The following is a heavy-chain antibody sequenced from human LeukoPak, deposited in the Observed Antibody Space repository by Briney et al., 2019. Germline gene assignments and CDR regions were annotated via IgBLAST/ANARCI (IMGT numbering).Heavy chain of an antibody. CDR2: ITGGSRGT. CDR1: GFTFSSYT. CDR3: ANMNWNDLNWFDP. J-gene: IGHJ5*02. D-gene: IGHD1-1*01. V-gene: IGHV3-23*01. Sequence: GGSLRLSCAASGFTFSSYTMTWVRQAPGKGLKWVSSITGGSRGTYYADSVKGRFTISRDNSKNTLYLQMNSLRAEDTAVYYCANMNWNDLNWFDPWGQGTLVTVSS.